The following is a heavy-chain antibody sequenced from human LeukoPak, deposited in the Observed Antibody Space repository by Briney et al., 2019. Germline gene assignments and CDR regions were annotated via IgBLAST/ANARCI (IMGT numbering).Heavy chain of an antibody. CDR3: AKVTLYSNYV. V-gene: IGHV3-74*01. CDR1: GFTLSTYW. Sequence: GGSLRLSCIASGFTLSTYWMHWVRQVPGKGLVWVSRISSDGSSTDYADSVKGRFTISRDNSKNTLYLQMNSLRAEDTAVYYCAKVTLYSNYVWGQGTLVTVSS. J-gene: IGHJ4*02. D-gene: IGHD4-11*01. CDR2: ISSDGSST.